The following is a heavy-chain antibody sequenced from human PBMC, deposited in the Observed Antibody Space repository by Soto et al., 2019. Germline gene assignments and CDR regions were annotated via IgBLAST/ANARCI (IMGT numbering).Heavy chain of an antibody. CDR3: ARDGSIVATIMNYYYYYYMDV. Sequence: PGGSLRLSCAASGFTFSSYGMHWVRQAPGKGLEWVAVIWCDGSNKYYADSVKGRFTISRDNSKNTLYLQMNSLRAEDTAVYYCARDGSIVATIMNYYYYYYMDVWGKGTTVTVSS. CDR2: IWCDGSNK. V-gene: IGHV3-33*01. J-gene: IGHJ6*03. CDR1: GFTFSSYG. D-gene: IGHD5-12*01.